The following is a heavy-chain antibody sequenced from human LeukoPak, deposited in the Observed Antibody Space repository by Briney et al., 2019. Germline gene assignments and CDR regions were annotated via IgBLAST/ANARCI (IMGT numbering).Heavy chain of an antibody. Sequence: GESLRLSCSASGFTFSSYAMHWVRQAPGKGLEYVSAISSNGGSTYYADSVKGRFTISRDNSKNTLYLQMSSLRAEDTAVYYCVKDRGYCSSTSCYAGGDFDYWGQGTLVTVSS. CDR1: GFTFSSYA. V-gene: IGHV3-64D*06. CDR2: ISSNGGST. CDR3: VKDRGYCSSTSCYAGGDFDY. J-gene: IGHJ4*02. D-gene: IGHD2-2*01.